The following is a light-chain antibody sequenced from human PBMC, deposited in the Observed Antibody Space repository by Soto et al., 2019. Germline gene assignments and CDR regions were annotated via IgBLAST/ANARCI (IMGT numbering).Light chain of an antibody. Sequence: QSVLTQSPSASGSPGQSVTISCTGTSSDVGGYNFVSWYQQHPGTAPKLMIYEVTKRLSGVPDRFSGSKSGNTASLTVSGLQAEDEADYYCTSYAGSNHLLFGGGTKLTVL. CDR1: SSDVGGYNF. V-gene: IGLV2-8*01. J-gene: IGLJ2*01. CDR3: TSYAGSNHLL. CDR2: EVT.